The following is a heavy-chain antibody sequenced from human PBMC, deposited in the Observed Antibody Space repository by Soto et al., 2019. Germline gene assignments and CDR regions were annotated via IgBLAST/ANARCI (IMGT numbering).Heavy chain of an antibody. CDR3: ARDLWGYCGTDCYPLDV. CDR2: MYNTGST. J-gene: IGHJ6*02. V-gene: IGHV4-59*01. CDR1: GGTISRYY. D-gene: IGHD2-21*02. Sequence: QVQLQESGPGLVKPSETLSLTCTVSGGTISRYYWSWIRQPPGKGLEWIGYMYNTGSTVYNPSFKSRFTISVDXSXNXXSLKLNSVTAADTAVYYCARDLWGYCGTDCYPLDVWGQGTTVTVSS.